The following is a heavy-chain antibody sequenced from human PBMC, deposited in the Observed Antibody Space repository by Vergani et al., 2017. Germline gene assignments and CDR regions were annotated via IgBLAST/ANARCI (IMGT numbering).Heavy chain of an antibody. CDR3: ARAIVLAAASNKFSYYFDY. CDR2: IIPIFGTA. D-gene: IGHD6-13*01. V-gene: IGHV1-69*13. J-gene: IGHJ4*02. Sequence: QVQLVQSGAEVKKPGASVKVSCKASGYTFTSYGISWVRQDPGQGLEWMGGIIPIFGTANYAQKLQGRVTITADESTCTAYMELSSLRSEDTAVYYCARAIVLAAASNKFSYYFDYWGQGTLVTVSS. CDR1: GYTFTSYG.